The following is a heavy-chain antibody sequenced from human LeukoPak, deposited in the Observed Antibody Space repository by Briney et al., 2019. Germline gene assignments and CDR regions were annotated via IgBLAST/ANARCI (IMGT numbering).Heavy chain of an antibody. CDR1: GYTFTSYD. V-gene: IGHV1-2*02. Sequence: ASVKVSCKASGYTFTSYDINWVRQATGQGLEWMGWINPNSGGTNYAQKFQGRVTMTRDTSISTAYMELSRLRSDDTAVYYCAREWFGESLLWGQGTLVTVSS. J-gene: IGHJ4*02. D-gene: IGHD3-10*01. CDR2: INPNSGGT. CDR3: AREWFGESLL.